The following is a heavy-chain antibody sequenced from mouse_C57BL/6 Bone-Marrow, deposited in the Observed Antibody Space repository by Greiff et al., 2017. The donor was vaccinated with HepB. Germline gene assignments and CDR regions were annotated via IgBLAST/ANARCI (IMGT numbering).Heavy chain of an antibody. J-gene: IGHJ1*03. CDR3: TTCPLLLRYEYFDV. CDR2: IDPENGDT. Sequence: VQLHQSGAELVRPGASVKLSCTASGFNIKDDYMHWVKQRPEQGLEWIGWIDPENGDTEYASKFQGKATITADTSSNTAYLQLSSLTSEDTAVYYCTTCPLLLRYEYFDVWGTGTTVTVSS. CDR1: GFNIKDDY. V-gene: IGHV14-4*01. D-gene: IGHD1-1*01.